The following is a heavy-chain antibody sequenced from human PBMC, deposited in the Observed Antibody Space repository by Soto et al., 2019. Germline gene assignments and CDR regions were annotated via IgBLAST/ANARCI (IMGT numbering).Heavy chain of an antibody. CDR3: TTDFRLYLDIFRY. Sequence: GGSLRLSCAASGFTFSNAWMNWVRQAPGKGLEWVGRIKSKTDGGTTDYAAPVKGRFTISRDDSKNTLYLQMNSLKTEDTAVYYCTTDFRLYLDIFRYWGQGTLVTVSS. CDR1: GFTFSNAW. CDR2: IKSKTDGGTT. J-gene: IGHJ4*02. V-gene: IGHV3-15*07. D-gene: IGHD3-9*01.